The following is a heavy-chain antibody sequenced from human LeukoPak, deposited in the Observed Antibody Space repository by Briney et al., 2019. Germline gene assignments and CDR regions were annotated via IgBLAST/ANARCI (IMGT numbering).Heavy chain of an antibody. V-gene: IGHV4-39*01. CDR3: ARPLRYNWNYIAG. J-gene: IGHJ1*01. Sequence: PSETLSLTCTVSGGSISSSSYYWGWIRQPPGKGLEWIGSIYYSGGTYYNPSLKSRVTISVDTSKNQFSLKLSSVTAADTAVYYCARPLRYNWNYIAGWGQGTLVTVSS. CDR2: IYYSGGT. CDR1: GGSISSSSYY. D-gene: IGHD1-7*01.